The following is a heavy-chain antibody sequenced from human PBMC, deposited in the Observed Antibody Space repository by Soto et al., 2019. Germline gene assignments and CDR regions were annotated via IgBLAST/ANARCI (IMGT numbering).Heavy chain of an antibody. CDR1: GFTFSNAW. Sequence: GGSLRLSCAASGFTFSNAWMSWVRQAPGKGLEWVGRIKSKTDGGTTDYAAPVKGRFTISRDDSKNTLYLQMNSLKTEDTAVYYCTAITFDILTGYRGDYYYYYMDVWGKGTTVTVSS. CDR3: TAITFDILTGYRGDYYYYYMDV. D-gene: IGHD3-9*01. V-gene: IGHV3-15*01. CDR2: IKSKTDGGTT. J-gene: IGHJ6*03.